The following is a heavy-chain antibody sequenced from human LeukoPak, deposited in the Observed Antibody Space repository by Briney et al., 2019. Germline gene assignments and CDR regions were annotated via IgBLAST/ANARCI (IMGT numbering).Heavy chain of an antibody. CDR1: GFTFSTSS. J-gene: IGHJ4*02. V-gene: IGHV3-48*01. CDR2: INSASATF. D-gene: IGHD2-2*01. CDR3: ARDVGFVVVPAVFDS. Sequence: GGSLRLSCVASGFTFSTSSMNWVRQAPGKGLEWISYINSASATFYYADPVKGRLIISRDNAKNLLFLQMNNLRAEDSAMYYCARDVGFVVVPAVFDSWGQGTLVTVSS.